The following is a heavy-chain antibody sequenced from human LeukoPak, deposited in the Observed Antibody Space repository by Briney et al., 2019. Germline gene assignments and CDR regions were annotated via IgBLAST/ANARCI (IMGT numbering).Heavy chain of an antibody. CDR2: IWYDGSNK. D-gene: IGHD6-19*01. CDR3: AKGIAVAVPSSPFDY. Sequence: GGSLRLSCAASGFTFSSYGMHWVRQAPRKGLEWVAVIWYDGSNKYYADSVKGRFTISRDNSKNTLYLQMNSLRAEDTAVYYCAKGIAVAVPSSPFDYWGQGTLVTVSS. V-gene: IGHV3-33*06. J-gene: IGHJ4*02. CDR1: GFTFSSYG.